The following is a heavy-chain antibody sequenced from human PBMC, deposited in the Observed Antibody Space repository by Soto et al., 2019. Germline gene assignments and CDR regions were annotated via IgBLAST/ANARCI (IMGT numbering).Heavy chain of an antibody. CDR1: NDSLSSHF. Sequence: QVRVLESGAAVREPGASVTVSCKASNDSLSSHFIHWVRQAPGEGLEWMGIINPGPNRPIYSKEFQGRRTMTSDMHSRTVYMQLSNLRSDDTAVYYCAGASSRVSSVVAAYWGQGTLVTVSS. CDR2: INPGPNRP. D-gene: IGHD2-15*01. CDR3: AGASSRVSSVVAAY. V-gene: IGHV1-46*01. J-gene: IGHJ4*02.